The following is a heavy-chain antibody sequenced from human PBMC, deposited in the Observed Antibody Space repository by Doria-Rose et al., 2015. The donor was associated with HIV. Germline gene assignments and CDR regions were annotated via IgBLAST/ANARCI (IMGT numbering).Heavy chain of an antibody. J-gene: IGHJ4*02. D-gene: IGHD6-13*01. CDR1: GVSHSSPGMG. CDR2: IFSDDDR. CDR3: ARIKSSRWYHKYYFDF. Sequence: QITLKESGPVLVKPTETLTLTCTVSGVSHSSPGMGVSWIRQPPGKALEWLANIFSDDDRSYKTSLKSRLTISRSTSKIQVGLTMTDMDPGDTATYYCARIKSSRWYHKYYFDFWGQGTLVIVSA. V-gene: IGHV2-26*01.